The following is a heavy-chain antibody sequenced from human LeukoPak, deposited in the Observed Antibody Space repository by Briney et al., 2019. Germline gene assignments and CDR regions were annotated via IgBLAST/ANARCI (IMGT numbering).Heavy chain of an antibody. CDR3: ARDAGYGGNSDY. CDR1: GFTFNMYW. CDR2: INKDGSDK. V-gene: IGHV3-7*01. J-gene: IGHJ4*02. D-gene: IGHD4-23*01. Sequence: GGSLRLSCAASGFTFNMYWMTWVRQAPGKGLESVAYINKDGSDKYYVDSVKGRFTVSRDNAKNSLYLQVNSLRAEDTAVYYCARDAGYGGNSDYWGQGTLVTVSS.